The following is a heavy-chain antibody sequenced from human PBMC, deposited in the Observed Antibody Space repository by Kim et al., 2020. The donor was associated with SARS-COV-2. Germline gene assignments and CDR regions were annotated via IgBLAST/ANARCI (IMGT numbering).Heavy chain of an antibody. D-gene: IGHD6-13*01. Sequence: GGSLRLSCAASGFTFSSYDTHWVRQATGKGLEWVSAIGTAGDTYYPGSVKGRFTISRENAKNSLYLQMNSLRAGDTAVYYCARGGKSSSSEMDVWGKGTTVTVSS. CDR3: ARGGKSSSSEMDV. J-gene: IGHJ6*04. V-gene: IGHV3-13*01. CDR2: IGTAGDT. CDR1: GFTFSSYD.